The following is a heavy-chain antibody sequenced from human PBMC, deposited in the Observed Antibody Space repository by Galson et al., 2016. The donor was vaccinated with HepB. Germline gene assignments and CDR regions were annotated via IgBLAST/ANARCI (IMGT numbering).Heavy chain of an antibody. J-gene: IGHJ1*01. D-gene: IGHD2-2*01. CDR1: GVSINDYS. CDR2: VSTGGNT. V-gene: IGHV4-4*07. CDR3: AREEIVIGRSATFLTKFFQH. Sequence: SETLSLTCTVSGVSINDYSWSWIRQSAGTGLEWIGRVSTGGNTDYNPSLKSRVPMSLDTSNNQFSLRLSSVTAADTAVYFCAREEIVIGRSATFLTKFFQHWGQGTLLTVSS.